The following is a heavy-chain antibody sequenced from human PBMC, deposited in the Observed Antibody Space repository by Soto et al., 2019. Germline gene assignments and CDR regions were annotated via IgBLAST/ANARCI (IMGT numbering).Heavy chain of an antibody. CDR2: IYYSGST. J-gene: IGHJ6*03. CDR1: GGSISSSSYY. V-gene: IGHV4-39*01. Sequence: SETLSLTCTVSGGSISSSSYYWGWIRQPPGKGLEWIGSIYYSGSTYYNPSLKSRVTISVDTSKNQFSLKLSSVTAADTAVYYCARQGYCSSTSCYGYYYMDVWGKGTTVTVSS. CDR3: ARQGYCSSTSCYGYYYMDV. D-gene: IGHD2-2*01.